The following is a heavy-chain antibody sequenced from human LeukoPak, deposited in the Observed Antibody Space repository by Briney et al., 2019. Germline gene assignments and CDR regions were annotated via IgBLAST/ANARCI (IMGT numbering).Heavy chain of an antibody. J-gene: IGHJ3*02. V-gene: IGHV1-18*01. Sequence: ASVKVSCKASGYTFTSYGITWVRQAPGQGLEWMGWVSAYNGDTTYAQKLQGRVTMTTDTSTSTAYMELRSLRSDDTAVYYCARSGDSSGSAAFDIWGQGTMVTVSS. CDR3: ARSGDSSGSAAFDI. CDR1: GYTFTSYG. D-gene: IGHD3-22*01. CDR2: VSAYNGDT.